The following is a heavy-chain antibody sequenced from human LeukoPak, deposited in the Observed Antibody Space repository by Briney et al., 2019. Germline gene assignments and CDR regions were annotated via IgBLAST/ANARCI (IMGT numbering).Heavy chain of an antibody. V-gene: IGHV3-30*01. Sequence: GGSLRLSCAASGFTFSSYAMHWVRQAPGKGLEWVAVIAYDGSNKYYADSVKGRFTISRDNSKNTLYLKMNSLRAEDTAVYYRARTLYYYDSSGYVDAFDIWGQGTMVTVSS. CDR1: GFTFSSYA. CDR3: ARTLYYYDSSGYVDAFDI. D-gene: IGHD3-22*01. CDR2: IAYDGSNK. J-gene: IGHJ3*02.